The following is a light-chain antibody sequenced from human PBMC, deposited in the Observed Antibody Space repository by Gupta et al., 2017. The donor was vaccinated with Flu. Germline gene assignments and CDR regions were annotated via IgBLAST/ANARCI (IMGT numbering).Light chain of an antibody. Sequence: SYELTQPPSVSVATGQTARIPCSGDALPKQYAYWYQQKPGQAPVLVIYKDSERPSGIPERFSGSSSGTTVTLTISGVQAEDEADYYCQSADSSGTYPVFGGGTKLTVL. J-gene: IGLJ3*02. CDR2: KDS. CDR3: QSADSSGTYPV. V-gene: IGLV3-25*02. CDR1: ALPKQY.